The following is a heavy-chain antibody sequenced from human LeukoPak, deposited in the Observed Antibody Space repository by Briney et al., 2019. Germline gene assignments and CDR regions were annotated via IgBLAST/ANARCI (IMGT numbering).Heavy chain of an antibody. Sequence: ASVKVSCKASGYTFTSYYMHWVRQAPGQGLEWMGLINPTGGSTGYAQKFQGRVTMTRDMSTSTDYMELSSLRSDDTAVYYCAREEYYYGSGSYYGDAFDIWGQGTMVTVSS. J-gene: IGHJ3*02. CDR1: GYTFTSYY. D-gene: IGHD3-10*01. CDR2: INPTGGST. CDR3: AREEYYYGSGSYYGDAFDI. V-gene: IGHV1-46*01.